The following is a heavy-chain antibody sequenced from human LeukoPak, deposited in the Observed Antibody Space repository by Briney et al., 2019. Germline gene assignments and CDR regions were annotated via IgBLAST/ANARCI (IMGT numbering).Heavy chain of an antibody. CDR3: AKDLYYYDSSGYYVIDY. V-gene: IGHV3-30*18. Sequence: PGRSLRLSCAASGFTFSSYGMHWVRQAPGKGLEWVAVISYDGSNKYYAGSVKGRFTISRDNSKNTLYLQMNSLRAEDTAVYYCAKDLYYYDSSGYYVIDYWGQGTLVTVSS. J-gene: IGHJ4*02. CDR1: GFTFSSYG. D-gene: IGHD3-22*01. CDR2: ISYDGSNK.